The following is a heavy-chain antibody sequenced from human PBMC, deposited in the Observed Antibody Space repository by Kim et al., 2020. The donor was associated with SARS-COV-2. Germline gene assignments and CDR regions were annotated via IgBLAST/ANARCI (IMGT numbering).Heavy chain of an antibody. CDR1: GFTFSSYA. V-gene: IGHV3-30*04. J-gene: IGHJ3*02. Sequence: GGSLRLSCAASGFTFSSYAMHWVRQAPGKGLEWVAVISYDGSNKYYADSVKGRFTISRDNSKNTLYLQMNSLRAEDTAVYYCARDRSWIQLWLGRDAFDIWGQGTMVTVSS. CDR3: ARDRSWIQLWLGRDAFDI. CDR2: ISYDGSNK. D-gene: IGHD5-18*01.